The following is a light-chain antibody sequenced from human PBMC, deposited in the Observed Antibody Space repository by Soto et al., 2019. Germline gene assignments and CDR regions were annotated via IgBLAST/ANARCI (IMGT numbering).Light chain of an antibody. CDR2: EVN. CDR1: SRDVGGYKY. CDR3: SSFTSSNTLL. Sequence: QSALTQPASVSGSPGQSITISCTGSSRDVGGYKYVSWYQQHPDKAPKLIIFEVNDRPSGVSHRFSGSKFGNTASLTISGLQAEDEADYFCSSFTSSNTLLFGGGTKVTVL. J-gene: IGLJ2*01. V-gene: IGLV2-14*01.